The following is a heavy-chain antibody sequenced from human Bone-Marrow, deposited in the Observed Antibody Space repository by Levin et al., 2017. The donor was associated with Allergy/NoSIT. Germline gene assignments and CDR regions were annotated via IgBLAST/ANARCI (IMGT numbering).Heavy chain of an antibody. D-gene: IGHD3-3*01. CDR1: GFTFTSYW. CDR3: VREDVWSGSH. Sequence: GESLKISCAASGFTFTSYWMHWVRQAPGQGLVWVSRIFGDGTTAIYADSVKGRFTISRDNAKNTVYLQLDSLRAEDTGIYYCVREDVWSGSHWGQGALVIVSS. CDR2: IFGDGTTA. V-gene: IGHV3-74*01. J-gene: IGHJ4*02.